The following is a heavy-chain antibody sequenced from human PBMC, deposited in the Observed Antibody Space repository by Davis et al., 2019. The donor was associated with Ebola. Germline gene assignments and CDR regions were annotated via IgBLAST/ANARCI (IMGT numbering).Heavy chain of an antibody. CDR3: AREAAPHSSGFTVDY. V-gene: IGHV1-69*10. J-gene: IGHJ4*02. CDR1: GGTFGWYT. CDR2: IIPTRAIP. Sequence: SVKVSCKASGGTFGWYTINWVRQAPGQGLEWMGAIIPTRAIPTYAQKFQGRVTITADKSTSTVYMELSSLRSEDTAVYYCAREAAPHSSGFTVDYWGQGTLVTVSS. D-gene: IGHD3-22*01.